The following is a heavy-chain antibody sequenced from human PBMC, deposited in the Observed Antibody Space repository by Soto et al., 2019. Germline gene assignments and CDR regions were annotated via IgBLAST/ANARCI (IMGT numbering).Heavy chain of an antibody. CDR2: ISSRSRPI. Sequence: EVQLVESGGGLVKPGGSLRLSCAASGFTFSSYSMHWVRQAPGKGLEWVSSISSRSRPIYYADSQKGRFTISRDNTKNSLYLHMNDLSAEDTVVYYCARDRGDSEVSVPYSFDLWGQGTLVTVSS. J-gene: IGHJ4*02. CDR1: GFTFSSYS. D-gene: IGHD2-21*02. V-gene: IGHV3-21*01. CDR3: ARDRGDSEVSVPYSFDL.